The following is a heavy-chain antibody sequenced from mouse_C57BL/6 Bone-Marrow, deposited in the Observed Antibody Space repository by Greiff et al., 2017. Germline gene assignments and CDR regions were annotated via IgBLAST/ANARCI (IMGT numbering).Heavy chain of an antibody. Sequence: VQLQQSGAELVRPGASVKLSCTASGFNIKDDYMHWVKQRPEQGLEWIGWIDPENGDTEYASKFQGKATITADTSSNTAYLQLSSLTSEDTAVYYCTSLLCLSYGGRGTLVTVSA. CDR2: IDPENGDT. D-gene: IGHD2-2*01. CDR1: GFNIKDDY. V-gene: IGHV14-4*01. J-gene: IGHJ3*01. CDR3: TSLLCLSY.